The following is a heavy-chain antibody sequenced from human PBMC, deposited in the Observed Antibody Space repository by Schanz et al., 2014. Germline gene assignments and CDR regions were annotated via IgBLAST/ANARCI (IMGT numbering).Heavy chain of an antibody. CDR1: GDSISSGGYY. CDR2: ISYSGST. D-gene: IGHD2-15*01. J-gene: IGHJ6*02. CDR3: AKARRKSNCSGGRCFHYSYYGMDV. V-gene: IGHV4-31*03. Sequence: QVQLQESGPGLVKPSQTLSLTCSVSGDSISSGGYYWSWIRQHPGKGLEWIGFISYSGSTYYNPSLKSRVTISVDTSKNQFSLNLSSATAADTAVYYCAKARRKSNCSGGRCFHYSYYGMDVWGQGTTVTVSS.